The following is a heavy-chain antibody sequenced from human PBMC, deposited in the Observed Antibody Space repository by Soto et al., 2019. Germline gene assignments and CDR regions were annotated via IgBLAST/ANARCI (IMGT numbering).Heavy chain of an antibody. J-gene: IGHJ5*02. CDR3: ARHGFYGDYSSNYFDP. CDR1: GYSFSSWW. D-gene: IGHD4-17*01. CDR2: IYPSDSQT. Sequence: GESLKISCKGSGYSFSSWWIAWVRQMPGKGLEYMGIIYPSDSQTRYSPSFQGQVTISADKSISTAYLQWSSLKASDTAIYYCARHGFYGDYSSNYFDPWGQGTLVTVSS. V-gene: IGHV5-51*01.